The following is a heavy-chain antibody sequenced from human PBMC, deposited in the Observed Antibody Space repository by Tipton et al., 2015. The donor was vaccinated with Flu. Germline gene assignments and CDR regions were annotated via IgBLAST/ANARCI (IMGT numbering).Heavy chain of an antibody. Sequence: TLSLTCTVSGGSISSYYWSWIRQPPGKGLEWIGYIYYSGSTNYNPSLKSRVTISVDTSKNQFSLKLSSVTAADTAVYYCARSGGAHSRRARENAFDIWGQGTMVTVSS. CDR1: GGSISSYY. CDR3: ARSGGAHSRRARENAFDI. V-gene: IGHV4-59*08. J-gene: IGHJ3*02. D-gene: IGHD2-15*01. CDR2: IYYSGST.